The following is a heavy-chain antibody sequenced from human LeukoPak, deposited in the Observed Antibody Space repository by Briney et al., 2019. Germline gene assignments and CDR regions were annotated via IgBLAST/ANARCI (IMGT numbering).Heavy chain of an antibody. Sequence: ASVKVSCKVSGYTLTELSMHWVRQAPGKGLEWMGGFDPEDGETIYAQKFQGRVTMTEGTSTDTAYMELSSLRSEDTAVYYCATVLDTAMVAPFDYWGQGTLVTVSS. V-gene: IGHV1-24*01. J-gene: IGHJ4*02. D-gene: IGHD5-18*01. CDR3: ATVLDTAMVAPFDY. CDR1: GYTLTELS. CDR2: FDPEDGET.